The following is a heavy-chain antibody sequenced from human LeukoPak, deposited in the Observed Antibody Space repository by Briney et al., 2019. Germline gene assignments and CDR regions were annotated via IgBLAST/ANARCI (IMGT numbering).Heavy chain of an antibody. Sequence: SETLSLTCTVSGGSISSGGYYWSWIRQHPGKGLEWIGYIYYSGSTYYNPSLKSRVTISVDTSKNQFSLKLSSVTAADTAVYYCARMTTVTTTAGWYFDLWGRGTLVTVPS. CDR2: IYYSGST. D-gene: IGHD4-11*01. V-gene: IGHV4-31*03. CDR3: ARMTTVTTTAGWYFDL. J-gene: IGHJ2*01. CDR1: GGSISSGGYY.